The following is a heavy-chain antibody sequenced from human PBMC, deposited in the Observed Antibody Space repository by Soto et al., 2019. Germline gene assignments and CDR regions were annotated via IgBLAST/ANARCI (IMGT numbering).Heavy chain of an antibody. CDR3: ARTDFNSSGWYEYYYYGMDV. D-gene: IGHD6-19*01. V-gene: IGHV1-69*10. Sequence: ASVKVSCKASGGTFSSYAISWVRQAPGQGLEWMGGIIPILGIANYAQKFQGRVTITADKSTSTAYMELSSLRSEDTAVYYCARTDFNSSGWYEYYYYGMDVWGQGTTVTVSS. CDR1: GGTFSSYA. J-gene: IGHJ6*02. CDR2: IIPILGIA.